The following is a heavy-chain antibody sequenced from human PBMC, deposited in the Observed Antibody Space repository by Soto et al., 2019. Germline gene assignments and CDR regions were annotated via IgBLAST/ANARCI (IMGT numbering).Heavy chain of an antibody. CDR1: GLTFSDAW. Sequence: GGSLRLSCVVSGLTFSDAWMNWVRQTPGKGPEWIGRIKSKGSGGTIDYTAPVKGRFTISRDDSKNTLFLQMNSLKTEDTAVYYCTHDRSGNVDLRHWGQGTLVTVS. CDR2: IKSKGSGGTI. J-gene: IGHJ4*02. D-gene: IGHD3-10*02. CDR3: THDRSGNVDLRH. V-gene: IGHV3-15*01.